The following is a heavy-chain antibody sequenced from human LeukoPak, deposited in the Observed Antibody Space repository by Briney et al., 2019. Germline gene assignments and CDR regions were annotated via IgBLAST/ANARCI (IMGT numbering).Heavy chain of an antibody. CDR1: GFTFSSFA. V-gene: IGHV3-23*01. CDR3: AKGLSHAGATTSGEVDY. Sequence: GGSLRLSCAASGFTFSSFAMNWVRQAPGKGLEWVSAVSGTGVDTFYADSVKGRFTISRDNSRNTLYLQMNSLRAEDAALYYCAKGLSHAGATTSGEVDYWGQGTPVTVSS. CDR2: VSGTGVDT. D-gene: IGHD1-26*01. J-gene: IGHJ4*02.